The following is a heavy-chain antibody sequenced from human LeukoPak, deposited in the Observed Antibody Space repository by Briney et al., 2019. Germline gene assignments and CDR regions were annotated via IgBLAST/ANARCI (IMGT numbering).Heavy chain of an antibody. Sequence: ASVKVSCKASGGTFSSYAISWVRQAPGQGLEWMGRIIPILGIANYAQKFQGRVTITADKSTSTAYMELSSLRSEDTAVYYCASSYSSSSRAFDYWGQGTLVTVSS. CDR3: ASSYSSSSRAFDY. CDR2: IIPILGIA. J-gene: IGHJ4*02. CDR1: GGTFSSYA. V-gene: IGHV1-69*04. D-gene: IGHD6-13*01.